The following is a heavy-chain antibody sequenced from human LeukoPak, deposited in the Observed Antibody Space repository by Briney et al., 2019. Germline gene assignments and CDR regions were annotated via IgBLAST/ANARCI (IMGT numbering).Heavy chain of an antibody. J-gene: IGHJ4*02. CDR3: ARQTLVGAIY. V-gene: IGHV4-38-2*01. CDR1: GYSISSGYY. Sequence: PSETPSLTCAVPGYSISSGYYWGWIRQPPGKGLEWIGSIYHSGSTYYNPSLKSRVTISVDTSKNQFSLKLSSVTAADTAVYYCARQTLVGAIYWGQGTLVTVSS. CDR2: IYHSGST. D-gene: IGHD1-26*01.